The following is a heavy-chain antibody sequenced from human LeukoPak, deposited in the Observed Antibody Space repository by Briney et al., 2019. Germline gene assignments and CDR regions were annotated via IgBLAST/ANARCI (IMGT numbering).Heavy chain of an antibody. J-gene: IGHJ3*02. D-gene: IGHD3-22*01. Sequence: SETLSLTCAVSGYSIDSYYWGWIRQPPGKTLEWIGSIYHSGTTYYNPSLTSRVTILVDTSKNQFSLKLSSVTAADTAVYYCARDSDSSGYFDAFDIWGQGTMVTVSS. CDR2: IYHSGTT. CDR1: GYSIDSYY. V-gene: IGHV4-38-2*02. CDR3: ARDSDSSGYFDAFDI.